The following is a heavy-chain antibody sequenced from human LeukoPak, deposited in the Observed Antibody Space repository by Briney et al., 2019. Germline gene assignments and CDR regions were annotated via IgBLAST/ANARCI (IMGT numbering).Heavy chain of an antibody. J-gene: IGHJ5*02. CDR1: GCSLSTSGVG. V-gene: IGHV2-5*01. Sequence: YGTSLVNPTPTLTLTCTFSGCSLSTSGVGVGWFRQSPGKDLEWPELIYWNVDKRCSPSLRSSLTITKDTTKNQAVLTMTNMDPVDTATYSRAHRAGYCSGGSCYGDWFDPWGKGTQVTVSS. CDR2: IYWNVDK. CDR3: AHRAGYCSGGSCYGDWFDP. D-gene: IGHD2-15*01.